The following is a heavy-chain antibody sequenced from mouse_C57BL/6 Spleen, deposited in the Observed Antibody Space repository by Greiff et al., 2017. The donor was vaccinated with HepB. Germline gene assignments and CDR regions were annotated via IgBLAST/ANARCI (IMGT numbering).Heavy chain of an antibody. CDR1: GYTFTDYN. CDR3: GRVLITTVVATGDYWYFDV. V-gene: IGHV1-22*01. CDR2: INPNNGGT. D-gene: IGHD1-1*01. Sequence: EVQLQQSGPELVKPGASVKMSCKASGYTFTDYNMHWVKQSHGKSLEWIGYINPNNGGTSYNQKFKGKATLTVNKSSSTAYMELRSLTSAESAVYDCGRVLITTVVATGDYWYFDVWGTGTTVTVSS. J-gene: IGHJ1*03.